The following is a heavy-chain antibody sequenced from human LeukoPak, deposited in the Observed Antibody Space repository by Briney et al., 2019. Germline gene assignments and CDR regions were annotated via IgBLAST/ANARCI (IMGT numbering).Heavy chain of an antibody. Sequence: GGSLRLSCAASGFTFGRYSMSWARQAPGKGLEWVSAISASGGTYYADSVKGRFTISRDNSKSTVYLQMNSLRAEDTAAYYCAKDPGDGDWLDYWGQGTLVTVSS. V-gene: IGHV3-23*01. CDR3: AKDPGDGDWLDY. CDR1: GFTFGRYS. J-gene: IGHJ4*03. D-gene: IGHD4-17*01. CDR2: ISASGGT.